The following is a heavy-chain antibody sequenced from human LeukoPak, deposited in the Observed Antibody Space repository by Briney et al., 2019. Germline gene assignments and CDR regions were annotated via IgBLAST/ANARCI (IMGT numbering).Heavy chain of an antibody. CDR3: ARGSGRPVVVNDAVDI. D-gene: IGHD2-15*01. CDR2: IYTSGST. V-gene: IGHV4-4*07. J-gene: IGHJ3*02. Sequence: SETLSLTCTVSGGSISSYYWSWIRQPAGKGLEWIGRIYTSGSTNYNPSLKSRVTMSVDTSKNQFSLKLSSVTAADTAVYYCARGSGRPVVVNDAVDIWGQGTMVTVSS. CDR1: GGSISSYY.